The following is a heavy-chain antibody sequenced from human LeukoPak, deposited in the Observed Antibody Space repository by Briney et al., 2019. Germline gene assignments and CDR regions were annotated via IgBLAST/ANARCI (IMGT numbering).Heavy chain of an antibody. V-gene: IGHV3-9*01. CDR1: GFTFDVYA. D-gene: IGHD1-26*01. CDR3: ARETGGGRLGATTFYYYYYMDV. CDR2: KSLNCCSI. J-gene: IGHJ6*03. Sequence: PGISLRLPCAASGFTFDVYAMQWVREAPGKGLEGVLGKSLNCCSIGYADSVKGRFTISRDNAKNSLYLQMNSLRAEDTAVYYCARETGGGRLGATTFYYYYYMDVWGKGTTVTISS.